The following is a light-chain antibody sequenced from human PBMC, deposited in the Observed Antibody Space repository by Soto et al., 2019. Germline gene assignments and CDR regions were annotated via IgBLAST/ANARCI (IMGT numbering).Light chain of an antibody. CDR1: SSDVGGYNY. Sequence: QSALTQPASVSGSPGQSITISCTGTSSDVGGYNYVSWYQQHPGKAPKLMIYEVSNRPSGVSNRFSGSKSGNTASLTISGISAEDAAELYSCSYTSSSTPYVFGSGTKLTVL. V-gene: IGLV2-14*01. CDR2: EVS. CDR3: CSYTSSSTPYV. J-gene: IGLJ1*01.